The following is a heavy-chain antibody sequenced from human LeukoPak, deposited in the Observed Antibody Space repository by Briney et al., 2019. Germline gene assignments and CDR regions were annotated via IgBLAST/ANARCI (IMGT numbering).Heavy chain of an antibody. Sequence: SETLSLTCTVSGGSISSSSYYWGWIRQPPGKGLEWIGEINHSGSTNYNPSLKSRVTISVDTSKNQFSLKLSSVTAADTAVYYCARRSKQWLVRFYYFDYWGQGTLVTVSS. J-gene: IGHJ4*02. CDR2: INHSGST. CDR1: GGSISSSSYY. CDR3: ARRSKQWLVRFYYFDY. D-gene: IGHD6-19*01. V-gene: IGHV4-39*07.